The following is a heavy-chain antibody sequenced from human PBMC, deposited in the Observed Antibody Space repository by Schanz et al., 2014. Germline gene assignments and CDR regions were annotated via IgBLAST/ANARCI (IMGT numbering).Heavy chain of an antibody. V-gene: IGHV3-66*01. CDR1: GFTFNSYA. D-gene: IGHD3-16*02. Sequence: DVQLLESGGGLVQPGGSLRLSCAASGFTFNSYAMTWVRQAPGKGLEWVSVIYSGIGAYYADSVKDRFTVSRDNAKKTLSLQMISLRAEDTAIYFCTRSYYDFSWGSYRFRAFDIWGQGTTVIVSS. J-gene: IGHJ3*02. CDR3: TRSYYDFSWGSYRFRAFDI. CDR2: IYSGIGA.